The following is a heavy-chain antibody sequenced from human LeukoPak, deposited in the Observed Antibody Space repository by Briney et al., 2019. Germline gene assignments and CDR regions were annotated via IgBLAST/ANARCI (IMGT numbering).Heavy chain of an antibody. CDR1: GFSFSSYT. Sequence: GGSLRLSCAASGFSFSSYTMSWVRRAPGMGLEWVSAISGSSGGNTYYADSVKGRFTISRDNSKNTLYLQANSLRAEDTAVYYCAKDQGSGWYRAEYFQHWGQGTLVTVSS. CDR2: ISGSSGGNT. CDR3: AKDQGSGWYRAEYFQH. J-gene: IGHJ1*01. V-gene: IGHV3-23*01. D-gene: IGHD6-19*01.